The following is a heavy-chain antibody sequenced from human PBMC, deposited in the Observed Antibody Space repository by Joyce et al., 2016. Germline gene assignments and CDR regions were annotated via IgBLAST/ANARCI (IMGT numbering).Heavy chain of an antibody. J-gene: IGHJ1*01. V-gene: IGHV1-2*06. CDR3: ARESRAATRSEYFQH. D-gene: IGHD2-15*01. CDR1: GYTFTDYY. Sequence: QVQLVQSGAEVKKPGASVTVSCKASGYTFTDYYMHWVRQAPGQGLEWMGRINPNSGYTNYAQKFQGRVTVTRDTSISTVYMELTRLRSDDTAVYYCARESRAATRSEYFQHWGQGTPLTVSS. CDR2: INPNSGYT.